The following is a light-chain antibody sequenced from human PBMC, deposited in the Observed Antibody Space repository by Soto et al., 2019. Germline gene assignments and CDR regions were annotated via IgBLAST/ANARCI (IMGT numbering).Light chain of an antibody. V-gene: IGKV3-11*01. CDR2: DAS. J-gene: IGKJ5*01. CDR3: QQRSNWPPIT. CDR1: QSVKTF. Sequence: EIVLTQSTATLSLSPGQRATLSCRASQSVKTFLVWYQHRPGQAPRVLIYDASHRASGIPARFSGSGSGTDFTLTISSLEPEDAALYYCQQRSNWPPITFGQGTRLEIK.